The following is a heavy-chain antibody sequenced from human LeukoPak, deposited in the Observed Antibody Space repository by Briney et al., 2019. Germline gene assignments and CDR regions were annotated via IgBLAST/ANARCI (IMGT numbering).Heavy chain of an antibody. J-gene: IGHJ6*03. V-gene: IGHV3-48*04. CDR1: GFTFSSYE. CDR2: ISSSSSTI. Sequence: PGGSLRLSCAASGFTFSSYEMNWVRQAPGKGLEWVSHISSSSSTIYYADSVKGRVTISRDNAKNSLYLQMNSLRAGDTAVYYCARGGYDYVWGSYRSHRYYYYMDVWGKGTTVTISS. CDR3: ARGGYDYVWGSYRSHRYYYYMDV. D-gene: IGHD3-16*02.